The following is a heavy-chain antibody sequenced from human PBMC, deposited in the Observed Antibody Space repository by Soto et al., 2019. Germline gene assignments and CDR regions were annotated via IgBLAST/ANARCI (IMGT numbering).Heavy chain of an antibody. V-gene: IGHV3-21*04. CDR3: ARNRRGGGYYFDY. J-gene: IGHJ4*02. Sequence: GGSLRLSCAASGFTFSSYSMNWVRQAPGKGLEWVSSISSSSSYIYYADSVKGRFTISRDNAKNSLYLQIDSLRVEDTAFYYCARNRRGGGYYFDYWAQGALVTVSS. CDR2: ISSSSSYI. CDR1: GFTFSSYS.